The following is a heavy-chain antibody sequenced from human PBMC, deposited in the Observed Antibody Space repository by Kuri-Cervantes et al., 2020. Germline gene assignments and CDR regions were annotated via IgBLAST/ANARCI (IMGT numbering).Heavy chain of an antibody. D-gene: IGHD2-2*02. CDR1: GYSFTTYW. J-gene: IGHJ3*02. CDR3: ARGGYCTSTICYRLNAFDI. CDR2: IYPGDSDT. Sequence: NVSCKGSGYSFTTYWIGWVRQMPGKGLEWMGIIYPGDSDTRYSPSFQGQVTISADKSISTAYLQWSSLKASDTAMYYCARGGYCTSTICYRLNAFDIWGQGTMVTVSS. V-gene: IGHV5-51*01.